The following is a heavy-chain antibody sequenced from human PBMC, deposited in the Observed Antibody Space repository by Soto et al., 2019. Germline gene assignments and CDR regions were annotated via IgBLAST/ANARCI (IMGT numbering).Heavy chain of an antibody. D-gene: IGHD3-10*01. CDR3: ATGDAGTPFDAFDI. CDR1: GYTLTELS. J-gene: IGHJ3*02. CDR2: FDPEDGET. V-gene: IGHV1-24*01. Sequence: ASVKVSCKVSGYTLTELSMHWVRQAPGKGLEWMGGFDPEDGETIYAQKFQGRVTMTEDTSTDTAYMELSSLRSEDTAVYYCATGDAGTPFDAFDIWGQGTMVTVSS.